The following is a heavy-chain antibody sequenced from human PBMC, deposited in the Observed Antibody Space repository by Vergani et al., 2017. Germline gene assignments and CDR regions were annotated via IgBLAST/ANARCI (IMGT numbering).Heavy chain of an antibody. CDR1: GFTFSSYA. J-gene: IGHJ4*02. Sequence: EVQLLESGGGLVQPGGSLRLSCAASGFTFSSYAMSWVRQAPGKGLEWVSAISGSGGSTYYADSVKGRFTISRDNAKNTLYLQMNSLRAEDTAVYYCAKDLQVYEWEPGRFDYWGQGTLVTVSS. CDR3: AKDLQVYEWEPGRFDY. D-gene: IGHD1-26*01. V-gene: IGHV3-23*01. CDR2: ISGSGGST.